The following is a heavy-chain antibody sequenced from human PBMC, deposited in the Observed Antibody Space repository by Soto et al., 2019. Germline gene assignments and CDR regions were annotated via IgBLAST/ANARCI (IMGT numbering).Heavy chain of an antibody. D-gene: IGHD3-3*01. CDR2: ISAYNGNT. CDR1: GYTFTNYG. J-gene: IGHJ4*02. V-gene: IGHV1-18*01. Sequence: GASVKVSCKASGYTFTNYGISWVRQAPGQGLEWMGWISAYNGNTNYAQKLQGRVTMTTDTSTNTAYMELRSLTSDDTAVYYCARDCEPYDFWIGYFNWGQGTVVTVSS. CDR3: ARDCEPYDFWIGYFN.